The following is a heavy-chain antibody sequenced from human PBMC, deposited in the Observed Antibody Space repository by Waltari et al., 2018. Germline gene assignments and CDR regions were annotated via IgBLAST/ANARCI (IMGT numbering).Heavy chain of an antibody. D-gene: IGHD6-6*01. CDR3: ARDSLSLPIAARLVDY. V-gene: IGHV4-38-2*02. CDR2: IYHSGST. CDR1: GYSISSGYY. J-gene: IGHJ6*04. Sequence: QVQLQESGPGLVKPSETLSLTCAVSGYSISSGYYWGWIRQPPGKGLEWIGSIYHSGSTYYNPSLKSRVTISVDTSKNQFSLKLSSVTAADTAVYYCARDSLSLPIAARLVDYWGKGTTVTVSS.